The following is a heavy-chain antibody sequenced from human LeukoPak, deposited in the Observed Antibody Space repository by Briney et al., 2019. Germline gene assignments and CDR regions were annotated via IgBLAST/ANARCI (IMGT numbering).Heavy chain of an antibody. CDR2: IYPHDSDT. CDR3: ARIRLGESPADF. J-gene: IGHJ4*02. V-gene: IGHV5-51*01. D-gene: IGHD3-16*01. Sequence: GESLKISCKGSGFRFTNYWVAWVRQMPGKGLEWMGIIYPHDSDTRYSPSFQGQVTISADKSINTAYLQWSSLRVSDSAMYFCARIRLGESPADFWGQGTPVTVSS. CDR1: GFRFTNYW.